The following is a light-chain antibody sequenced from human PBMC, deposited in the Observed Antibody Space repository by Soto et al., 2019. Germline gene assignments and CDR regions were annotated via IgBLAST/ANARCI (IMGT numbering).Light chain of an antibody. CDR1: SSNIGGNS. Sequence: QSVLTQPPSVSAAPGQKVTISCSGSSSNIGGNSVSWYQQHPGKVPKLMIFDVSNRPSGVSDRFSGSKSGNTASLTISGLQAEDEADYYCSSYTTTGTQVFGTGTKVTVL. V-gene: IGLV2-14*03. CDR3: SSYTTTGTQV. CDR2: DVS. J-gene: IGLJ1*01.